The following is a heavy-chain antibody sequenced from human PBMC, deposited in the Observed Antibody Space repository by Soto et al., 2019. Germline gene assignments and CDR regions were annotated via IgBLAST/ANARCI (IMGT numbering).Heavy chain of an antibody. D-gene: IGHD6-19*01. V-gene: IGHV3-30-3*01. CDR2: VSFDGSNK. J-gene: IGHJ6*02. Sequence: QMQLVESGGGVVQPGGSLRLSCAASGFTFNYYSMHWVRQAPGKGLEWVAVVSFDGSNKYNADSVKGRFTISKDNSKNTLYLQMNSLRREDTAVYYCARLPGPLVAVLYIYPLDGREAMSDVDVWGQGTTVTVSS. CDR3: ARLPGPLVAVLYIYPLDGREAMSDVDV. CDR1: GFTFNYYS.